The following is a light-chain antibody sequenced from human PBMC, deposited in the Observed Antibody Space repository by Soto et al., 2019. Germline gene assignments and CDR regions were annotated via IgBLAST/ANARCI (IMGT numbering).Light chain of an antibody. CDR3: QESYSPLWGT. Sequence: DIQMTQSPSSLSASVGDRVTITCRTSQNINNFLNWYQQKPGKAPEVLIYGASSLQTGVPLRFSGSGSGTHFTLTISGLQPEDFATDYCQESYSPLWGTCGQGTKVTIK. CDR2: GAS. V-gene: IGKV1-39*01. J-gene: IGKJ1*01. CDR1: QNINNF.